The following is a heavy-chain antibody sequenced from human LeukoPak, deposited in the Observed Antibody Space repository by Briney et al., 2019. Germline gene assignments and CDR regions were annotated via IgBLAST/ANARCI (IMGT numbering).Heavy chain of an antibody. V-gene: IGHV5-51*01. D-gene: IGHD2-15*01. CDR3: ARLDCSGGSCYPFDY. CDR2: INPDDSEI. Sequence: GEPLKISCKGSGYSFTNYWIGWVRQTPGKGLEWMGIINPDDSEIKYSPSLQGQVTISADKSISTAYLQWSSLKASDTAMYYCARLDCSGGSCYPFDYWGQGTLVTVSS. CDR1: GYSFTNYW. J-gene: IGHJ4*02.